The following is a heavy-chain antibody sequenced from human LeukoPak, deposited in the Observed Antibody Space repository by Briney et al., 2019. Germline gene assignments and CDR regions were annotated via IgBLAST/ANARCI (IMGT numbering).Heavy chain of an antibody. J-gene: IGHJ5*02. D-gene: IGHD6-6*01. V-gene: IGHV4-59*12. CDR1: GGSISDYY. CDR3: ARDLHSSSSGSGHWFDP. CDR2: MDYSGST. Sequence: PSETLSLTCTVSGGSISDYYWNWIRQSPGTGLEWIGYMDYSGSTAYNPSLKSRVTISIDTSKKQFSLELSSVTAADTAVYYCARDLHSSSSGSGHWFDPWGQGTLVTVSS.